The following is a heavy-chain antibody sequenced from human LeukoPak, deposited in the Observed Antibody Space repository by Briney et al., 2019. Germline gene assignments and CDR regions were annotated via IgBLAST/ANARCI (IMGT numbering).Heavy chain of an antibody. J-gene: IGHJ4*02. V-gene: IGHV3-74*01. Sequence: GGSLRLSCAASGFTFSIYYMDWVRQAPGKGLVWVSRINTDGSRTQDADSVKGRFTISRDNAKNTLFLQMNSLRADDTAVYYCASALGGQGGHWGQGTLVTVSS. CDR3: ASALGGQGGH. D-gene: IGHD1-26*01. CDR1: GFTFSIYY. CDR2: INTDGSRT.